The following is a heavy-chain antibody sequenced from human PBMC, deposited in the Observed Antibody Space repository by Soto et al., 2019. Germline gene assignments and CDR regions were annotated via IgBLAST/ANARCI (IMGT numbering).Heavy chain of an antibody. J-gene: IGHJ5*01. CDR1: GYTFTSYG. CDR2: ISAYNGNT. CDR3: ARVNGGFTSDPYDFWSGWFDS. V-gene: IGHV1-18*01. D-gene: IGHD3-3*01. Sequence: QVQLVQSGAEVKKPGASVKVSCKASGYTFTSYGISWVRQAPGQGLEWMGWISAYNGNTNYAQKLQGRVTMTTDTSTSTSYMELRSLRSDDTAVYYCARVNGGFTSDPYDFWSGWFDSWGQGTLVTVSS.